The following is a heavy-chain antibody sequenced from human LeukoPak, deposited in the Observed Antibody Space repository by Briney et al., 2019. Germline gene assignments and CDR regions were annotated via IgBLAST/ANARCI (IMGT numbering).Heavy chain of an antibody. CDR1: GDSVSSNSAA. D-gene: IGHD1-1*01. Sequence: SQTLSLTCAISGDSVSSNSAAWNWIRQSPSRGLEWLGRTYYRSKWYNDYAVSVKSRITINPDTSKNQFSLQLNSVTPEDTAVYYCARVLERLGDQGYYYYYMDVWGKGTTVTISS. V-gene: IGHV6-1*01. J-gene: IGHJ6*03. CDR2: TYYRSKWYN. CDR3: ARVLERLGDQGYYYYYMDV.